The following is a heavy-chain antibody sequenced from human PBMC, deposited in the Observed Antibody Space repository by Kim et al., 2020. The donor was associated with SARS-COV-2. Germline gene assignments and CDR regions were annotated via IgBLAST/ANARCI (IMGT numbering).Heavy chain of an antibody. D-gene: IGHD2-2*01. V-gene: IGHV3-21*01. CDR3: ARGGYCSSTSCYFYYYALDV. CDR2: IGGASNYI. CDR1: GFDFGTHS. J-gene: IGHJ6*02. Sequence: GGSLRLSYAASGFDFGTHSMNWVRQAPGKGLEWVSSIGGASNYIYYADSAKGRFTISRDNAKNSLYLQMNSLRAEDTAVYYCARGGYCSSTSCYFYYYALDVWGQGTTVTVSS.